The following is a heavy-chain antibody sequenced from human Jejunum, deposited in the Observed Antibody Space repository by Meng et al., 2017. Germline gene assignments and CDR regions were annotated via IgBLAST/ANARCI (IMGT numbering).Heavy chain of an antibody. Sequence: QEQLQESGPGLVKLSETLSLTCTVSGGSISNDYWSWLRQPPGKGPEWLAYIYYTGKTNYNPSLKSRLTISIDTSKNQFSLKLNSVTAADTAVYYCARGAGWYPSWGQGTLVTVSS. J-gene: IGHJ5*02. V-gene: IGHV4-59*01. CDR1: GGSISNDY. CDR3: ARGAGWYPS. D-gene: IGHD6-19*01. CDR2: IYYTGKT.